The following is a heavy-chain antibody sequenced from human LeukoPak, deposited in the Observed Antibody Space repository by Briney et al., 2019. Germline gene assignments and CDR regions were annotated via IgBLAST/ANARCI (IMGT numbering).Heavy chain of an antibody. CDR2: INPSEADT. V-gene: IGHV1-46*01. D-gene: IGHD1-26*01. CDR3: SLGATDY. Sequence: ASVKVSCKASGGTFSSYAISWVRQAPGQGLEWIGIINPSEADTAYAQKFQGRVTVTMDTSTSTVYMELSALTSEDTALYFCSLGATDYWGQGTLVTVSS. CDR1: GGTFSSYA. J-gene: IGHJ4*02.